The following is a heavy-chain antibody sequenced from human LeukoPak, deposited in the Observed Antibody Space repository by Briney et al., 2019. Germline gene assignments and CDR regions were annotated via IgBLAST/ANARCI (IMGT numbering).Heavy chain of an antibody. CDR1: GFTFSTYW. CDR2: INRGGSST. V-gene: IGHV3-74*01. D-gene: IGHD5-18*01. Sequence: GGSLRLSCAPSGFTFSTYWMHWVRQAPGKGLVWVSLINRGGSSTSYADSVKGRFTISRDNAKNTVYMQMNSLRAEDTAVYYCARGDEYTYGYFDYWGQGTLVTVSS. J-gene: IGHJ4*02. CDR3: ARGDEYTYGYFDY.